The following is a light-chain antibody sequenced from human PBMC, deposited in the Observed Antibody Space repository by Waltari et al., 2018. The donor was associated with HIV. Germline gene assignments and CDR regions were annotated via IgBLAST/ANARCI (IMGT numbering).Light chain of an antibody. J-gene: IGKJ4*01. CDR2: WAS. CDR3: QQYDAIPLT. Sequence: DIVMTKSPDSLSVSLGERATINCRSSQSLFYTSTKKDYLAWYQLKPGHTPKLSIYWASMRESGVPDRVTGSGSGKDFTLTITSLQAEDVAVYYCQQYDAIPLTFGGGTKVEIK. V-gene: IGKV4-1*01. CDR1: QSLFYTSTKKDY.